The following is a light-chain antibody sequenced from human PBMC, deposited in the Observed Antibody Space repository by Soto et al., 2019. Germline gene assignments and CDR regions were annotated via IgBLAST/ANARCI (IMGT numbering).Light chain of an antibody. J-gene: IGLJ1*01. CDR2: DVS. Sequence: QSVLTQPASVSGSPGQSITISCTGTSSDVDGYNYVSWYQQHPGKAPKLMIYDVSNRPSGVSNRFSGSKSGNTASLTISGLQAEDEADYYCSSYTSSSTFYGFGTGTKVTVL. CDR3: SSYTSSSTFYG. V-gene: IGLV2-14*01. CDR1: SSDVDGYNY.